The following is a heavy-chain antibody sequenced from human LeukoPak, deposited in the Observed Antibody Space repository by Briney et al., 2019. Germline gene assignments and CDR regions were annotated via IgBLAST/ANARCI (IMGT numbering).Heavy chain of an antibody. D-gene: IGHD5-18*01. Sequence: AESLSLTCTVSGVSVTNYYWSWIRQPPGKGLEWIAYSHYTGETNYNASLRSRITISVDTSKNEFSLKLSSVTAADTAVYYCARQPGSTAAFDIWGQGTTV. V-gene: IGHV4-59*08. CDR3: ARQPGSTAAFDI. J-gene: IGHJ3*02. CDR1: GVSVTNYY. CDR2: SHYTGET.